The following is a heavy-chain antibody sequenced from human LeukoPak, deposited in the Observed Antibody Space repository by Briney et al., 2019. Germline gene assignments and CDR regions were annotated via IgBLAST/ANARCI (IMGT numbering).Heavy chain of an antibody. V-gene: IGHV4-4*02. CDR1: GDSISSGNW. J-gene: IGHJ4*02. CDR2: IHHSGST. Sequence: SETLSLTCAVSGDSISSGNWWSWVRQPPGKGLEWIGEIHHSGSTNYNPSLKSRVTISVDKPNNQLSLKMTSVTAADTAVYYCARVQVDTGRSRFDYWGQGTLVTASS. D-gene: IGHD5-18*01. CDR3: ARVQVDTGRSRFDY.